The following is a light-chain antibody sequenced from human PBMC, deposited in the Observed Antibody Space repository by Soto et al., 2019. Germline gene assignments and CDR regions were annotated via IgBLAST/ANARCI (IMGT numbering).Light chain of an antibody. CDR2: DAS. J-gene: IGKJ3*01. CDR3: QQRSNGFS. CDR1: QSVSSY. Sequence: EIVLTPSPATLSLSPGERATLSCRASQSVSSYLAWYQQKPGQAPRLLIYDASNRATGIPARFSGSGSGTDFTLTISRLEPEDFAVYFCQQRSNGFSFGPGTKVDIK. V-gene: IGKV3-11*01.